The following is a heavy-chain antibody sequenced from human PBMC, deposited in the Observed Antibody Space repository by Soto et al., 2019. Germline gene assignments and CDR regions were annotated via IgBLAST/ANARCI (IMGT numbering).Heavy chain of an antibody. CDR2: INAGNGNT. CDR1: GYTFTSYA. V-gene: IGHV1-3*01. D-gene: IGHD5-12*01. J-gene: IGHJ4*02. CDR3: ARDSGYGYCFDY. Sequence: VASVKVSCKASGYTFTSYAMHWVRQAPGQRLEWMGWINAGNGNTKYSQKFQGRVTITRDTSASTAYMELSSLRSEDTAVYYCARDSGYGYCFDYWGQGTLVTVSS.